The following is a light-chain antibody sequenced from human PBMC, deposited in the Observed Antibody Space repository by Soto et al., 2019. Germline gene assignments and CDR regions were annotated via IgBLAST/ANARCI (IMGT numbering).Light chain of an antibody. CDR3: GSFTTSRIWV. CDR2: GVN. J-gene: IGLJ3*02. Sequence: QSALTQPASVSGSPGQSITVSCTGSSSDFGDDKYVSWYQHQPGKGPNLLIYGVNSRPSGISDRFSGSKSGNTASLTISGLQVADEAEYFCGSFTTSRIWVFGGGTKLTVL. CDR1: SSDFGDDKY. V-gene: IGLV2-14*01.